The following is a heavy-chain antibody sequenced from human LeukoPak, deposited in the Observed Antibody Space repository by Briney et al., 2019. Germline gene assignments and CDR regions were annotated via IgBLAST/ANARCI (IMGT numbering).Heavy chain of an antibody. Sequence: SETLSLTCTVSGGSISSSSYYWGWIRQPPGKGLEWIGSIYYSGTTDYNPSLKSRLTISVDSSKNQFSLKLSSVTGADTAVYYCASGSVTTLLFDFWGQGTLVTVSS. CDR2: IYYSGTT. J-gene: IGHJ4*02. CDR1: GGSISSSSYY. CDR3: ASGSVTTLLFDF. V-gene: IGHV4-39*07. D-gene: IGHD3-10*01.